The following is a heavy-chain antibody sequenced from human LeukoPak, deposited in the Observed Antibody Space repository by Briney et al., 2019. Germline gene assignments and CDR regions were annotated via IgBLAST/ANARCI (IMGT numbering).Heavy chain of an antibody. Sequence: ASVKVSCQASGYRFTDHGVNWVRQAPGLGLEWMGWVSTYNPNRNYAQKFQDRVSLTTDTSTNTAYLELRSLGSDDTAVYYCATGSDTPYYFDFWGQGTLVSVSS. D-gene: IGHD1-1*01. CDR3: ATGSDTPYYFDF. CDR2: VSTYNPNR. CDR1: GYRFTDHG. V-gene: IGHV1-18*01. J-gene: IGHJ4*02.